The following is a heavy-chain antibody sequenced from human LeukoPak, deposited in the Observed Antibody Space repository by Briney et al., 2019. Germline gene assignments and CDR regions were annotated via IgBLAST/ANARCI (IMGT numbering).Heavy chain of an antibody. J-gene: IGHJ4*02. Sequence: SETLSLTCAVYGGSFSGYYWSWIRQPPGKGLEWIGEINHSGSTNYNPSLKSRVTISVDTSKNQFSLKLSSVTAADTAVYYCARSGWLANWGQGTLVTVSS. CDR3: ARSGWLAN. CDR1: GGSFSGYY. CDR2: INHSGST. V-gene: IGHV4-34*01. D-gene: IGHD6-19*01.